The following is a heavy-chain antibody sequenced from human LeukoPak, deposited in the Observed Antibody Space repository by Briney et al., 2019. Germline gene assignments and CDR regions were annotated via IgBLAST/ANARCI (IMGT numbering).Heavy chain of an antibody. Sequence: ASVKVSCKASGYTFTSYDINWVRQATGQGLGWMGGMHPNSGNTGYAQTFQGRVTMTRNTSISTAYMDLSSLRSEDTAVYHCARGDFIAVAGTDYYYGMDVWGQGTTVTVSS. D-gene: IGHD6-19*01. CDR2: MHPNSGNT. CDR1: GYTFTSYD. CDR3: ARGDFIAVAGTDYYYGMDV. J-gene: IGHJ6*02. V-gene: IGHV1-8*01.